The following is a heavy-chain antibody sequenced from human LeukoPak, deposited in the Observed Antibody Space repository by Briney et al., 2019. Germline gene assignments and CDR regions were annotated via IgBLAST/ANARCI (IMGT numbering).Heavy chain of an antibody. CDR2: IIPIFGTA. Sequence: SVKVSCTASGGTFSSYAISWVRQAPGQGLEWMGGIIPIFGTANYAQKFQGRVTMTRNTSISTAYMELSSLRSEDTAVYYCARGLVFYGSGRGFDPWGQGTLVTVSS. D-gene: IGHD3-10*01. V-gene: IGHV1-69*05. CDR1: GGTFSSYA. J-gene: IGHJ5*02. CDR3: ARGLVFYGSGRGFDP.